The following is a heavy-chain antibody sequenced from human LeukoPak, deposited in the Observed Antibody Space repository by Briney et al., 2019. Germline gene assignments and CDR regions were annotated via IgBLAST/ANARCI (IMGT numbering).Heavy chain of an antibody. CDR3: ARLWGYSGYTPYGMDV. J-gene: IGHJ6*02. Sequence: SETLSLTCAVYGGSFSGYYWSWIRQPPGKGLEWIGYIYYSGSTYYNPSLKSRVTISVDKSKNQFSLKLSFVTAADTAVYYCARLWGYSGYTPYGMDVWGQGTTVTVSS. CDR1: GGSFSGYY. V-gene: IGHV4-34*01. CDR2: IYYSGST. D-gene: IGHD5-12*01.